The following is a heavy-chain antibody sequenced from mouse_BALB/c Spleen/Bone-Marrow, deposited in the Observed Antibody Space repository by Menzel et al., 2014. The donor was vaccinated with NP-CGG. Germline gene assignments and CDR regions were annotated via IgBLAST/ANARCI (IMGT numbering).Heavy chain of an antibody. Sequence: EVHLVESGGGLVQPGGSMKLSCVASGFTFSNYWMNWVRQSPEKGLEWVAEIRLKSNNYATHYAESVKGRFTISRDDSKSSVYLQMNNLRAEDTGIYYCTRGYYGSTTGAYAMDYWGQGTSVTVSS. CDR2: IRLKSNNYAT. CDR3: TRGYYGSTTGAYAMDY. D-gene: IGHD1-1*01. V-gene: IGHV6-6*02. CDR1: GFTFSNYW. J-gene: IGHJ4*01.